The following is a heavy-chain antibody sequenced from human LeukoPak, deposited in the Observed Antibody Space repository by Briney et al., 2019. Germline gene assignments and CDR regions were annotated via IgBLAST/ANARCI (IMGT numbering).Heavy chain of an antibody. CDR1: GFTFSSYS. J-gene: IGHJ4*02. CDR3: ARVGGWDFDY. V-gene: IGHV3-30*03. CDR2: ISYDGSNK. Sequence: GGSLRLSCAASGFTFSSYSMNWVRQAPGKGLEWVAVISYDGSNKYYADSVKGRFTISRDNSKNTLYLQMNSLRAEDTAVYYCARVGGWDFDYWGQGTLVTVSS. D-gene: IGHD6-19*01.